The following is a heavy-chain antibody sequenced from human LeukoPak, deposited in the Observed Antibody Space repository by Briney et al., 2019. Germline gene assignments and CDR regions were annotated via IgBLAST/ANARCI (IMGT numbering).Heavy chain of an antibody. CDR3: ARDLGYGLDP. CDR1: GYTFTSYA. Sequence: ASVKVSCTASGYTFTSYAISWVRQAPGQGLEWMGWIRTYNGNTNYAQKLQGRVTMTTDTSTTTAYMELRSLRSDDTAVYYCARDLGYGLDPWGQGTLVTVSS. J-gene: IGHJ5*02. CDR2: IRTYNGNT. V-gene: IGHV1-18*01. D-gene: IGHD5-18*01.